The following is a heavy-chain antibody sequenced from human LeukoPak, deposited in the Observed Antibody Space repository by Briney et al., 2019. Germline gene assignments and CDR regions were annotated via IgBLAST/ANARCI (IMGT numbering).Heavy chain of an antibody. Sequence: GESLKISCKGSGYSFPTYWIEWVRQLPGRGLEWMGIIYPGDSDIRYSPSFQGQVTISADKSISTVYLQWSSLRASDTAIYYCARQNGNYFDYWGQGTLVTVSS. CDR1: GYSFPTYW. D-gene: IGHD1-1*01. CDR2: IYPGDSDI. J-gene: IGHJ4*02. CDR3: ARQNGNYFDY. V-gene: IGHV5-51*01.